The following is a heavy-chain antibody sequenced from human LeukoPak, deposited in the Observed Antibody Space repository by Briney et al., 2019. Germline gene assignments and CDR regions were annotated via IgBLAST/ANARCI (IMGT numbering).Heavy chain of an antibody. Sequence: SETLSLTCAVYGGSISTFYWTWIRQAPGKGLEYIGYIYYSGSTNYNPSLKSRVTISVDTSKNQFSLRLNSVTAADTAMYYCVKSGGYGLIDYWGQGTLVTVSS. V-gene: IGHV4-59*08. CDR3: VKSGGYGLIDY. CDR1: GGSISTFY. CDR2: IYYSGST. D-gene: IGHD1-26*01. J-gene: IGHJ4*02.